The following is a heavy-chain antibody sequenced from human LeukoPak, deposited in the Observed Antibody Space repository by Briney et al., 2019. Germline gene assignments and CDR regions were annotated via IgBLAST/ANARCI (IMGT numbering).Heavy chain of an antibody. CDR3: ARYNTYSGYDPTDY. Sequence: SVTVSCKASGYTFTSYGISWMRQAPGQGLGWMGRIIPIFGTANYAQKFQGRVTITTDESTSTAYTELSSLRSEDTCVYSCARYNTYSGYDPTDYWGQGTLVTVSS. J-gene: IGHJ4*02. D-gene: IGHD5-12*01. V-gene: IGHV1-69*05. CDR2: IIPIFGTA. CDR1: GYTFTSYG.